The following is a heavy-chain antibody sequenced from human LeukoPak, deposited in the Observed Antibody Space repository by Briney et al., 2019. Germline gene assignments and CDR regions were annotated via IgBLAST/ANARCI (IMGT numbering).Heavy chain of an antibody. Sequence: PSGTLSLTCTVSGDSINSLDLWSWVRQPPGKGLEWIGEMYLSGTTHSNPSVKSRVTVSIDKSKNQFFLNLSSVTAADTAVYYCAGLVGRYSSGLYYYYFDYWGQGTLVTVSS. CDR1: GDSINSLDL. CDR3: AGLVGRYSSGLYYYYFDY. CDR2: MYLSGTT. D-gene: IGHD3-22*01. V-gene: IGHV4-4*02. J-gene: IGHJ4*02.